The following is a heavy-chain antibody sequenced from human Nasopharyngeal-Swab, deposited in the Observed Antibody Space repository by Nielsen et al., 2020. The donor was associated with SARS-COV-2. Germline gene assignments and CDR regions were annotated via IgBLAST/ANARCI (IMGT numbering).Heavy chain of an antibody. J-gene: IGHJ5*02. CDR3: AKEGATGWFDP. Sequence: SETLSLTCTVSGVSITSQYWSWIRPPPGKGLEWIGYISHNSGTSYNPSLTSRVTMFMDTSKNQFSLRLRSVTAADTAVYYCAKEGATGWFDPWGQGTRVTVSS. CDR1: GVSITSQY. CDR2: ISHNSGT. V-gene: IGHV4-59*11.